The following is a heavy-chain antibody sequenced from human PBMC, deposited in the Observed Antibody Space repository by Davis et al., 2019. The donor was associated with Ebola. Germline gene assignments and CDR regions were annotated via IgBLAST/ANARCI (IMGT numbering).Heavy chain of an antibody. Sequence: LRLSCTVPGGSIRHGGHYWSWIRQLPGKGLEWTGYIYYSVSTYYNPSLRSRVIISADTSKTQFSLNLRSVTAADTAVYYCARRNYGDYIVLYYYNMDVWGQGTTVTVSS. J-gene: IGHJ6*02. D-gene: IGHD4-17*01. V-gene: IGHV4-31*03. CDR3: ARRNYGDYIVLYYYNMDV. CDR1: GGSIRHGGHY. CDR2: IYYSVST.